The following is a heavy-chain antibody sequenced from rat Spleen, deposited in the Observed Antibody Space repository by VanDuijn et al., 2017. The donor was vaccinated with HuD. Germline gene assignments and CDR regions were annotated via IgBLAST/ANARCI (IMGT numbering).Heavy chain of an antibody. CDR1: GFTFSDYY. CDR2: ITTGGAST. V-gene: IGHV5-27*01. CDR3: ATLYNNYFDY. J-gene: IGHJ2*01. D-gene: IGHD1-10*01. Sequence: EVQLVESGGGLVQPGRSLKLSCAASGFTFSDYYMAWVRQAPTRGLEWVAYITTGGASTYYRDSVKGRFTISRDNAKSTQYLQMDSLRSEDTATYYCATLYNNYFDYWGQGVMVTVSS.